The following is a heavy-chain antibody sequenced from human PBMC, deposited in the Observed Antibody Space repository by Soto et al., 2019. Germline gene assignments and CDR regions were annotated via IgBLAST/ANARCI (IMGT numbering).Heavy chain of an antibody. V-gene: IGHV4-59*08. CDR3: ARLESVYDKLNYYYYDYKDV. CDR2: IYYSGST. Sequence: SETLSLTCTVSGGSISSYYWSWIRQPPGKGLEWIGYIYYSGSTNYNPSLKSRVTISVDTSKNQFSLKLSSVTAADTAVYYCARLESVYDKLNYYYYDYKDVWSKGTTVTVSS. CDR1: GGSISSYY. D-gene: IGHD5-12*01. J-gene: IGHJ6*03.